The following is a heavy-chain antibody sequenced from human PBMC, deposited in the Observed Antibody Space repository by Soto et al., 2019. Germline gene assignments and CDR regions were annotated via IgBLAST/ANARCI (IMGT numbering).Heavy chain of an antibody. D-gene: IGHD3-10*01. Sequence: GASVKVSCKASGGTFSSYAISWVRQAPGQGLEWMGGIIPIFGTANYAQKFQGRVTITADKSTSTAYMELSSLRSEDTAVYYCAREAPDVDGSGIYYNHFDYWGEGTLVTVSS. CDR1: GGTFSSYA. J-gene: IGHJ4*02. V-gene: IGHV1-69*06. CDR3: AREAPDVDGSGIYYNHFDY. CDR2: IIPIFGTA.